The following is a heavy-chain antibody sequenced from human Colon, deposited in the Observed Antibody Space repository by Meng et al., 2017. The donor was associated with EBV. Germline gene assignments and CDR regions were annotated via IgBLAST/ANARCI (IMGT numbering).Heavy chain of an antibody. CDR3: AKVYAPRTNSLRYFDWLLSNDR. CDR2: ISDSGGNT. Sequence: EVQLVESXGGLVQPGXSRRLSXAASGFSFSVYAINWVRQAPGKGLEWVSGISDSGGNTYYTDSVRGRFSISRDNSKEMVFLQMDRLRAEDTALYYCAKVYAPRTNSLRYFDWLLSNDRWGQGTLVTVSS. D-gene: IGHD3-9*01. CDR1: GFSFSVYA. V-gene: IGHV3-23*04. J-gene: IGHJ4*02.